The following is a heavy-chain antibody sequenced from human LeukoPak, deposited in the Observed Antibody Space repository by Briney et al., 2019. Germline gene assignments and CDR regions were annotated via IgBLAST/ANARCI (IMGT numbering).Heavy chain of an antibody. J-gene: IGHJ4*02. V-gene: IGHV3-23*01. CDR2: ISGSGDST. CDR1: GFTFINYA. D-gene: IGHD2-2*01. Sequence: GGSLRLSCAASGFTFINYAMTWVRQAPGKGLEWVSAISGSGDSTFNADSVKGRFTISRDNSKNTLYLQMNSLRAEDTAVYYCAKDPGDIVVVPAAILDWGQGTLATVSS. CDR3: AKDPGDIVVVPAAILD.